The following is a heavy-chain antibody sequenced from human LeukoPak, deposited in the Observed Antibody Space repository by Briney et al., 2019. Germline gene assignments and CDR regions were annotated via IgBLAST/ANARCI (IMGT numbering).Heavy chain of an antibody. V-gene: IGHV4-34*01. J-gene: IGHJ4*02. CDR3: ARGNVVTVNYFDY. CDR2: INHSGST. Sequence: SETLSLTCAVYGGSFSGYYWSWIRQPPGKGLEWIGEINHSGSTNYNPSLKGRVTISVDTSKNQFSLKLSSVTAADTAVYYCARGNVVTVNYFDYWGQGTLVTVSS. D-gene: IGHD2-21*02. CDR1: GGSFSGYY.